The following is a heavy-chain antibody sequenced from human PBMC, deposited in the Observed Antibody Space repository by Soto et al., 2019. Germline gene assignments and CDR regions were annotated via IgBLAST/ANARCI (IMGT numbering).Heavy chain of an antibody. J-gene: IGHJ4*02. CDR3: ARGYDYVWGSYRPLYYFDY. V-gene: IGHV6-1*01. Sequence: PSQTLSLTCAISGDSVSSNSAAWNWIRQSPSRGPEWLGRTYYRSKWYNDYAVSVKSRITINPDTSKNQFSLQLNSVTPEDTAVYYCARGYDYVWGSYRPLYYFDYWGQGTLVTVSS. D-gene: IGHD3-16*02. CDR2: TYYRSKWYN. CDR1: GDSVSSNSAA.